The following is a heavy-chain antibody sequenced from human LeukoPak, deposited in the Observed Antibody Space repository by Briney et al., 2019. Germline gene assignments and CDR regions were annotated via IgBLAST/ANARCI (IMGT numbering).Heavy chain of an antibody. CDR1: GYTYTGYY. CDR2: INPNSGGT. CDR3: ARGVKCSSTSCYARGTAYRHNWFDH. J-gene: IGHJ5*02. D-gene: IGHD2-2*01. Sequence: ASVKVSCKASGYTYTGYYMHWVRQAPGQGLEWMGWINPNSGGTNYAQKFQGRVTMTRDTSISTAYMELGRLRSDDTAVYYCARGVKCSSTSCYARGTAYRHNWFDHWGQGTLVTVSS. V-gene: IGHV1-2*02.